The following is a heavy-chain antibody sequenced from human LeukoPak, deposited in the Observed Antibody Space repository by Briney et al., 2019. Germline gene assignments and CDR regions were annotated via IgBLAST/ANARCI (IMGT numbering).Heavy chain of an antibody. CDR1: GGSISSYY. CDR3: ARDRQGPDAFDI. Sequence: KSSETLSLTCTVAGGSISSYYWSWIRQPPGKGLEWIGRIYTSGSTNYNPSLKSRVTISVDTSKNQFSLKLSSVTAADTAVYYCARDRQGPDAFDIWGQGTMVTVSS. J-gene: IGHJ3*02. V-gene: IGHV4-4*08. CDR2: IYTSGST.